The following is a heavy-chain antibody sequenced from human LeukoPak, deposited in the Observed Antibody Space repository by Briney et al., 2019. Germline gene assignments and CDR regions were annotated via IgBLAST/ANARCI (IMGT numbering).Heavy chain of an antibody. CDR2: ISGSGGAT. V-gene: IGHV3-23*01. CDR1: GFTFNTYG. CDR3: AKEGQFLEWFKDY. D-gene: IGHD3-3*01. J-gene: IGHJ4*02. Sequence: PGGTPRLSCAASGFTFNTYGMSWVRQAPGKGLEWVSGISGSGGATYYADSVKGRFTISRDNSKNTLYLQMNSLRAEDTAVYYCAKEGQFLEWFKDYWGQGTLVTVSS.